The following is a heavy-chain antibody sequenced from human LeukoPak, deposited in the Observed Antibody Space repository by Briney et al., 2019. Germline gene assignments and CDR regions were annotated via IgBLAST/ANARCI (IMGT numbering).Heavy chain of an antibody. D-gene: IGHD3-10*01. V-gene: IGHV3-23*01. CDR3: AKLASITMVRGVTVPHFDY. J-gene: IGHJ4*02. CDR1: EFTFSSYA. CDR2: ISGSGGST. Sequence: GASLRLSCAASEFTFSSYAMSWVRQAPGKGLEWVSAISGSGGSTYYADSVKGRFTISRDNSKNTLYLQMNSLRAEDTAVYYCAKLASITMVRGVTVPHFDYWGQGTLVTVSS.